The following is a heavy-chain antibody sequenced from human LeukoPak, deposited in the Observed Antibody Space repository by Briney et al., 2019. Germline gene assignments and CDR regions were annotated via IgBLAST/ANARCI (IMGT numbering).Heavy chain of an antibody. V-gene: IGHV3-74*01. CDR3: VRGAKWAYYFDY. CDR2: INGDESST. Sequence: GGSLRLSCAASAFTFNTYWMHWVRQVPGRGLEWVSRINGDESSTNYADSVKGRFTISRDNAKDTLYLHMNSLTAEDTAVYYCVRGAKWAYYFDYWGQGTLVTVSS. D-gene: IGHD1-26*01. CDR1: AFTFNTYW. J-gene: IGHJ4*02.